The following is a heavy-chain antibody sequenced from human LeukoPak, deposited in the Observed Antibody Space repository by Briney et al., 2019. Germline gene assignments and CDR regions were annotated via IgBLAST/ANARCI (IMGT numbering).Heavy chain of an antibody. Sequence: GGSLRLSCAASGFTFSSYGMHWVRQAPGKGLEWVAVISYDGSNKYYADSVKGRFTISRDNSKNTLYLQMNSLRAEDTAVYYCARDGPNNWFDPWSQGTLVTVSS. CDR2: ISYDGSNK. CDR1: GFTFSSYG. CDR3: ARDGPNNWFDP. J-gene: IGHJ5*02. V-gene: IGHV3-30*19. D-gene: IGHD3/OR15-3a*01.